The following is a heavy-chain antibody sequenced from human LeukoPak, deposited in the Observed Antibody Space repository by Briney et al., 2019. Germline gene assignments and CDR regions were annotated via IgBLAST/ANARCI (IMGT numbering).Heavy chain of an antibody. CDR2: TYYRSKWYN. CDR1: GDSVSSNSAA. J-gene: IGHJ4*02. D-gene: IGHD6-19*01. V-gene: IGHV6-1*01. Sequence: SQTLSLTCAISGDSVSSNSAAWNWIRQSPSRGLEWLGRTYYRSKWYNDYAVSVKSRITINPDTSKNQFSLQLNSVTPEDTAVYYCARDQGSSGWYIEGFGLYYFDYWGQGTLVTVSS. CDR3: ARDQGSSGWYIEGFGLYYFDY.